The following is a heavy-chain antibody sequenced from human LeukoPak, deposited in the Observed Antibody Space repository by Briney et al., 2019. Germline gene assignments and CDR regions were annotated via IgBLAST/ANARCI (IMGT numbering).Heavy chain of an antibody. J-gene: IGHJ4*02. D-gene: IGHD5-18*01. CDR1: GFTFSSYE. Sequence: PGGSLRLSCAASGFTFSSYEMNWVRQAPGKGLEWVSYISSSGSTIYYADSVKGRFPISIDNAKNSLYLQMNSLRAEDTAVYYCARVVGSYGSHFDYWGQGTLVTVSS. V-gene: IGHV3-48*03. CDR3: ARVVGSYGSHFDY. CDR2: ISSSGSTI.